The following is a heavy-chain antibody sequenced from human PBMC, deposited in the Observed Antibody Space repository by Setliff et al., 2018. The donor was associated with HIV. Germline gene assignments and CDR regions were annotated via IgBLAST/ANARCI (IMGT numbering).Heavy chain of an antibody. CDR1: GFTFSSYE. CDR3: ARDASPDSESGGYSAGGY. D-gene: IGHD3-22*01. CDR2: ISSSGSTI. V-gene: IGHV3-48*03. Sequence: PGGSLRLSCAASGFTFSSYEMNWVRQAPGKGLEWLSYISSSGSTIYYADSVKGRFTVSRDNAKNSLYLQMNSLRAEDTAVYYCARDASPDSESGGYSAGGYWGPGTLVTVSS. J-gene: IGHJ4*02.